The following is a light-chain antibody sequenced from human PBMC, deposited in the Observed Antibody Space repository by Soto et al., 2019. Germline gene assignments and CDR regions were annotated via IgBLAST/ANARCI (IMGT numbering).Light chain of an antibody. CDR3: QQSDGSPPWT. CDR1: QSVSSSY. J-gene: IGKJ1*01. Sequence: EIVLTQSPGTLSLSPGERATLSCRASQSVSSSYLAWYQQKPGQAPRLLIYGASNRATGIPDRFSGSGSGTDFTLTISRLEPEDFAVYYCQQSDGSPPWTFGQGTKVDIK. CDR2: GAS. V-gene: IGKV3-20*01.